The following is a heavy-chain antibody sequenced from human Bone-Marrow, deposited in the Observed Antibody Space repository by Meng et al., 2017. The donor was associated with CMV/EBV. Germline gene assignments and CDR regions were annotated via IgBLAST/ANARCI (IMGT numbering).Heavy chain of an antibody. V-gene: IGHV4-34*01. CDR1: GGSFSGYY. CDR2: INHSGST. CDR3: VRGRYCSSTSCVNTVLYYYYGMDV. D-gene: IGHD2-2*01. Sequence: SETLSLTCAVYGGSFSGYYWSWIRQPPGKGLEWIGEINHSGSTNYNPSLKSRVTISVDTSKNQFSLKLNSVTAADTAVYYCVRGRYCSSTSCVNTVLYYYYGMDVWGQGTTVTVSS. J-gene: IGHJ6*02.